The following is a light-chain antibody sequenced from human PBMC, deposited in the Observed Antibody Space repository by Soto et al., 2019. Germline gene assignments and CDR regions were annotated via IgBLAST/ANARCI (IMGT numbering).Light chain of an antibody. Sequence: QFALTQPASVSDSPGQSITISCTGTSSDVGGSNFVSWYQQHPGKPPKLIIYDVANRPPGVSNRFSGSKSGSTASLIISRLQTEDEADYYCVSYTSSTTYVFGTGTKVTVL. V-gene: IGLV2-14*03. CDR1: SSDVGGSNF. J-gene: IGLJ1*01. CDR2: DVA. CDR3: VSYTSSTTYV.